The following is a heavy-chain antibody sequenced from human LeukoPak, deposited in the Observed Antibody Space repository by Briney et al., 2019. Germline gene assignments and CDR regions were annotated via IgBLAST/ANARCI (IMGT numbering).Heavy chain of an antibody. CDR3: ARDFTTGTTLNYYYYGMDV. CDR2: INSDGSST. CDR1: GFTFSSYW. Sequence: GGSLRLSCAASGFTFSSYWMHWVRQAPGKGLVWVSRINSDGSSTSYADSVKGRFTISRDNAKNTLYLQMNSLRAEDTAVYYCARDFTTGTTLNYYYYGMDVRGQGTTVTVSS. V-gene: IGHV3-74*01. J-gene: IGHJ6*02. D-gene: IGHD1-1*01.